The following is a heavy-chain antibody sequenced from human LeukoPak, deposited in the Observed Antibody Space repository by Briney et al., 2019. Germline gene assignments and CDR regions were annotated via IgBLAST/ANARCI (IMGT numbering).Heavy chain of an antibody. CDR2: ISGSGGST. CDR3: AKDLGYCTNGVCYTEYYFDY. D-gene: IGHD2-8*01. Sequence: SGGSLRLSCAASGFTFSSYAMSWVRQAPGKGLEWVSAISGSGGSTYHADSVKGRFTISRDNSKNTLYLQMNSLRAEDTAVYYCAKDLGYCTNGVCYTEYYFDYWGQGTLVTVSS. V-gene: IGHV3-23*01. CDR1: GFTFSSYA. J-gene: IGHJ4*02.